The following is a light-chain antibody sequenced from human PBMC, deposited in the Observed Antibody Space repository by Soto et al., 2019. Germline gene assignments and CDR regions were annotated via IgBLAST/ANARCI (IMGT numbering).Light chain of an antibody. CDR2: GAS. V-gene: IGKV3-20*01. CDR1: QSVSSSY. CDR3: QQYGSSLALT. Sequence: EIVLTQSPGTLSLSPGERATISCRASQSVSSSYLAWYQQQPGQATRLLIYGASSRSTGIPDRFSGSGSGTDFSLTISRREPEDFAVYYCQQYGSSLALTFGGGTKVEIK. J-gene: IGKJ4*01.